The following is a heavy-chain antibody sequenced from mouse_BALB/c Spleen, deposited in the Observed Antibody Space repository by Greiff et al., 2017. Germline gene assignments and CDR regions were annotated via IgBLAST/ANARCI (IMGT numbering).Heavy chain of an antibody. CDR2: ISDGGSYT. Sequence: EVQVVESGGGLVKPGGSLKLCCAASGFTFSDYYMYWVRQTPEKRLEWVATISDGGSYTYYPDSVKGRFTISRDNAKNNLYLQMSSLKSEDTAMYYCARGGYYGYGYAMDYWGQGTSVTVSS. CDR1: GFTFSDYY. D-gene: IGHD1-2*01. CDR3: ARGGYYGYGYAMDY. V-gene: IGHV5-4*02. J-gene: IGHJ4*01.